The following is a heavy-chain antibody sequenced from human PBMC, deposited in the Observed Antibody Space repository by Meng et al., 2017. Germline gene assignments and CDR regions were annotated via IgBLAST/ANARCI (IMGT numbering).Heavy chain of an antibody. J-gene: IGHJ6*02. D-gene: IGHD3-10*01. V-gene: IGHV3-43D*04. Sequence: GESLKISCAASGFTFDDYAMHWVRQAPGKGLEWVSHISWDGGSTYYADSVKGRFTISRDNSKNSLYLQMNSLRAEDTALYYCAKDMTGGYYYYGMDLWGQGTTVTVSS. CDR2: ISWDGGST. CDR3: AKDMTGGYYYYGMDL. CDR1: GFTFDDYA.